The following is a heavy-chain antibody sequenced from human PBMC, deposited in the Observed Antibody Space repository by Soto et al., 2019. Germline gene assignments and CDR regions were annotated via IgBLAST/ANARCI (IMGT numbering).Heavy chain of an antibody. CDR1: GGSISSYY. Sequence: SETLSLTCTVSGGSISSYYWSWIRQPPGKGLEWIGYIYYSGSTNYNPSLKSRVTISVDTSKNQFSLKLSSVTAADTAVYYCARFGDYFDYWGQGTLVTVSS. J-gene: IGHJ4*02. CDR3: ARFGDYFDY. D-gene: IGHD2-15*01. V-gene: IGHV4-59*01. CDR2: IYYSGST.